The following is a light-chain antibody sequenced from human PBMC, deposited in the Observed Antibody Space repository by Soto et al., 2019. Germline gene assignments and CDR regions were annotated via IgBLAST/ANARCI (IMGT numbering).Light chain of an antibody. CDR3: QHTTDFT. V-gene: IGKV1-5*01. J-gene: IGKJ2*01. CDR1: SSSKW. Sequence: DIQMTQSPSTLAASVGDTVTMTCRSSSKWLAWYQKKPGKAPKLLSYDVSNLERGVPPRFSGRTSGAESTLTITGLQPDDLGTYYCQHTTDFTFGEVTKVEIK. CDR2: DVS.